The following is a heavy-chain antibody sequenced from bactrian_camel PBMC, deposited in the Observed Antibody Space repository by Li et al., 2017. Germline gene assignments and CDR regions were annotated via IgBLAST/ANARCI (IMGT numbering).Heavy chain of an antibody. Sequence: VQLVESGGGSVQAGGSRRLSCTPSGSIYNDNCMGWIRQAPGMEREAVAAIYTGLGRAHYADSVKGRFTISQDNAKNMVYLQVNSLKAEDTAMYYCAAGWSFGVGTLLRRHYNYWGQGTQVTVS. CDR3: AAGWSFGVGTLLRRHYNY. J-gene: IGHJ4*01. CDR2: IYTGLGRA. CDR1: GSIYNDNC. V-gene: IGHV3S54*01. D-gene: IGHD3*01.